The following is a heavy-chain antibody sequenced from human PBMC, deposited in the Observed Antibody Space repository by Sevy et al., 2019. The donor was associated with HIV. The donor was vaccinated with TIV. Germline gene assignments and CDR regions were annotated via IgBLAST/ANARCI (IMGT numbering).Heavy chain of an antibody. Sequence: GGSLRLSCAASGFTFSSYGMHWVRQAPGKGLEWVAVIWYDGSNKYYADSVKGRFTISRDNSKNTLYLQMNSLRAEDTAVYYCAMNYYDSSGYYYGETGFDYWGQGTLVTVSS. J-gene: IGHJ4*02. CDR2: IWYDGSNK. CDR3: AMNYYDSSGYYYGETGFDY. CDR1: GFTFSSYG. D-gene: IGHD3-22*01. V-gene: IGHV3-33*01.